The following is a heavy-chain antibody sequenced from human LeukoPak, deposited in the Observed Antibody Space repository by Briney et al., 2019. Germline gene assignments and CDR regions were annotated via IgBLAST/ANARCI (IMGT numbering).Heavy chain of an antibody. CDR2: IYYSGST. CDR1: GGSISSYY. CDR3: ARRRYNYGYNSFDY. Sequence: SETLSLTCTVSGGSISSYYWSWIRQPPGKGLEWIGYIYYSGSTNYNPSLKSRITISVDTSKNQFSLKLSSVTAADTAVYYCARRRYNYGYNSFDYWGQGTLVTVSS. J-gene: IGHJ4*02. D-gene: IGHD5-18*01. V-gene: IGHV4-59*01.